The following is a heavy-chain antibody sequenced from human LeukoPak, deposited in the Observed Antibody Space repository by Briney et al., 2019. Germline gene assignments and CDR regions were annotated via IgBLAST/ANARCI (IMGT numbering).Heavy chain of an antibody. D-gene: IGHD6-13*01. CDR2: IYYSGST. Sequence: KSSETLSLTCTVSGGSISSGGYYWSWIRQHPGKGLEWIGYIYYSGSTYYIPSLKSRVTISVDTSKNQFSLKLSSVTAADTAVYYCARVRSFSSSWYIDYWGQGTLVTVSS. CDR1: GGSISSGGYY. CDR3: ARVRSFSSSWYIDY. V-gene: IGHV4-31*03. J-gene: IGHJ4*02.